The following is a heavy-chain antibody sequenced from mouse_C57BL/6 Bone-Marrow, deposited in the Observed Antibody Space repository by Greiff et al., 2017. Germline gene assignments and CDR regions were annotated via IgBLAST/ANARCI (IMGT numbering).Heavy chain of an antibody. V-gene: IGHV1-69*01. J-gene: IGHJ2*01. D-gene: IGHD2-1*01. Sequence: QVQLQQPGAELVMPGASVKLSCKASGYTFTSYWMHWVKQRPGQGLEWIGEIDPSDSYTNYNQKFKGKSTLTVDKSSSTAYMQLSSLTSEDSAVYYCALYPYCFDYWGQGTTLTVSS. CDR1: GYTFTSYW. CDR2: IDPSDSYT. CDR3: ALYPYCFDY.